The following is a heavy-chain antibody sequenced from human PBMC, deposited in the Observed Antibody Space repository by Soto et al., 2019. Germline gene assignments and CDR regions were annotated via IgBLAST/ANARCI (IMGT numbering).Heavy chain of an antibody. CDR3: ARLKAYYDILTGYCDGMDV. D-gene: IGHD3-9*01. CDR2: INSDGSRI. J-gene: IGHJ6*02. Sequence: PGGSLRLSCAASGFNFSSYWMHWVRQAPGKGLVWVSRINSDGSRINYADSVKGRFTISRDNAKNTLYLQMNSLRAEGTAVYYCARLKAYYDILTGYCDGMDVWGQGTTVTVSS. V-gene: IGHV3-74*01. CDR1: GFNFSSYW.